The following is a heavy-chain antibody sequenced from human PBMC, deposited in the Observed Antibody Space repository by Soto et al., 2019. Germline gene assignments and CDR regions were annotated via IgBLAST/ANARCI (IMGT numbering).Heavy chain of an antibody. CDR2: INHSGST. D-gene: IGHD4-17*01. J-gene: IGHJ2*01. V-gene: IGHV4-34*01. Sequence: QVQLQQWGAGLLKPSETLSLTCAVDGGAFSNHYWSWIRQPPGKGLEWIGVINHSGSTNSNPSLKSRVTISVDTSKNQFSLKLISVTAADTAVYYCARMYGDYAEYFDLWGRGTLVTVSS. CDR1: GGAFSNHY. CDR3: ARMYGDYAEYFDL.